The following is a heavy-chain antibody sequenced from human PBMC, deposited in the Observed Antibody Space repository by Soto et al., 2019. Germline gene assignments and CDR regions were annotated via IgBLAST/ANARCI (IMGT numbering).Heavy chain of an antibody. D-gene: IGHD3-10*01. Sequence: ASVKVSCKASGYTFTGYYMHWVRQAPGQGLEWMGWINPNSGGTNYAQKFQGWVTMTRDTSISTAYMELSRLRSDDTAVYYCSRGPGGPGSYDAFDIWGQGTMVTVSS. CDR3: SRGPGGPGSYDAFDI. J-gene: IGHJ3*02. CDR2: INPNSGGT. V-gene: IGHV1-2*04. CDR1: GYTFTGYY.